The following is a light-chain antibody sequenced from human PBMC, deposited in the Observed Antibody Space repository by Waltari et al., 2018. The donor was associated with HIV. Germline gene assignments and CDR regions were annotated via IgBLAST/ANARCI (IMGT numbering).Light chain of an antibody. CDR2: EVN. Sequence: QSALTQPPSASGSPGQSVTISCTGTSSDVGRYDYVSWYQQHPAKAPKLLIFEVNKRPSGVPCRFSGSKSGNTASLTVSGLQAEDEAEYSCSSYAGINPVVFGGGTKLTVL. J-gene: IGLJ2*01. V-gene: IGLV2-8*01. CDR1: SSDVGRYDY. CDR3: SSYAGINPVV.